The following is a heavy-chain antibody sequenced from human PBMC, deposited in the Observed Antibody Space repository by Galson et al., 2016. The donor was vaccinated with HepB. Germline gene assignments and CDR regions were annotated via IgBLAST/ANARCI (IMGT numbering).Heavy chain of an antibody. J-gene: IGHJ4*02. CDR2: IYYSGST. Sequence: ETLSLTCTVSGGSVSSGSYFWSWIRQPPGKGLEWIGYIYYSGSTNYNPSLKSRVTISLDTSKNQFFLKLSAVTAADTAVYYCARSMVRGVITPFDCWGQGTLVTVSS. V-gene: IGHV4-61*01. CDR1: GGSVSSGSYF. CDR3: ARSMVRGVITPFDC. D-gene: IGHD3-10*01.